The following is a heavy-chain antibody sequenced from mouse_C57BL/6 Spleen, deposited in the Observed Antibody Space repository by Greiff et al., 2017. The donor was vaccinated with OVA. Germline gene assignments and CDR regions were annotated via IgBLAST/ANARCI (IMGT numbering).Heavy chain of an antibody. V-gene: IGHV1-53*01. Sequence: VQLQQPGTELVKPGASVKLSCKASGYTFTSYWMHWVKQRPGQGLEWIGNINPSNGGTNYNEQFKSKATLTVDKSSSTAYMQLSSLTSEDSAVYDCARSSYDNYDGEHFDVWGTGTTVTVSS. D-gene: IGHD2-4*01. CDR3: ARSSYDNYDGEHFDV. CDR1: GYTFTSYW. J-gene: IGHJ1*03. CDR2: INPSNGGT.